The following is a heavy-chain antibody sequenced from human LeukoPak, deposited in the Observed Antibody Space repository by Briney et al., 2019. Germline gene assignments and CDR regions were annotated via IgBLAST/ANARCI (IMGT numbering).Heavy chain of an antibody. D-gene: IGHD1-1*01. CDR1: GFNFGSYG. J-gene: IGHJ5*02. CDR2: IFYDGSNK. Sequence: GGSLRLSCVASGFNFGSYGMHWVRQAPDKGLGWVAFIFYDGSNKFYEDSVKGRFTIYRDNPKNTVYLEMNSLRDEDTAVYYCARGSNEHAAALDPWGQGTLVIVSS. CDR3: ARGSNEHAAALDP. V-gene: IGHV3-33*01.